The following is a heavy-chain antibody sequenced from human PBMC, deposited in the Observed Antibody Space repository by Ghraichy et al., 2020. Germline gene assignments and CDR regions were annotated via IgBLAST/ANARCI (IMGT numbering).Heavy chain of an antibody. CDR3: ASTPLRFLEWLFSSADYYYGMDV. J-gene: IGHJ6*02. CDR2: INHSGST. CDR1: GGSFSGYY. V-gene: IGHV4-34*01. Sequence: ESLNISCAVYGGSFSGYYWSWIRQPPGKGLEWIGEINHSGSTNYNPSLKSRVTISVDTSKNQFSLKLSSVTAADTAVYYCASTPLRFLEWLFSSADYYYGMDVWGQGTTVTVSS. D-gene: IGHD3-3*01.